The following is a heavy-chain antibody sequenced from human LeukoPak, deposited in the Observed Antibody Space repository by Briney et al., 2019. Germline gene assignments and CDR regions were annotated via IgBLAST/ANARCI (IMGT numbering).Heavy chain of an antibody. CDR1: GFTFSTSY. CDR3: AKGSDSSGYYGPFDY. D-gene: IGHD3-22*01. J-gene: IGHJ4*02. Sequence: PGGSLRLSCAASGFTFSTSYMGWVRQAPGQGLEWVPSIYRDGSTYYADSVKGRFTISRDNSKNTLYLQMNSLRAEDTAVYYCAKGSDSSGYYGPFDYWGQGTLVTVSS. V-gene: IGHV3-53*01. CDR2: IYRDGST.